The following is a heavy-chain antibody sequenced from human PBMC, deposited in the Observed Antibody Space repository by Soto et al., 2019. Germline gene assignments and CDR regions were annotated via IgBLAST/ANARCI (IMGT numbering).Heavy chain of an antibody. D-gene: IGHD4-17*01. CDR3: AHLTTGGFYFDY. V-gene: IGHV2-5*02. CDR2: IYWDDDK. Sequence: QITLKESGPTLVKPTQTLTLTCTFSGFSLRNSGVGVGWISQPPGKALEWLALIYWDDDKRYSPSLKSRPTITKDTSKNQVVLTMTNMDPVDTATYYCAHLTTGGFYFDYWGQGTLVTVSS. CDR1: GFSLRNSGVG. J-gene: IGHJ4*02.